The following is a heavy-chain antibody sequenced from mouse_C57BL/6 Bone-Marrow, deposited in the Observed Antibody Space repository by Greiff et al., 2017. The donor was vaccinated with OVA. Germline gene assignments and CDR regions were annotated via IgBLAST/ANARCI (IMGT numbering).Heavy chain of an antibody. J-gene: IGHJ2*01. V-gene: IGHV1-22*01. CDR1: GYTFTDYN. Sequence: VQLKESGAELVKPGASVKMSCKASGYTFTDYNMHWVKQSHGKSLEWIGYINPNNGGTSYNQKFKGKATLTVNKSSSTAYMELRSLTSEDSAVYYCARWNLPFDYWGQGTTLTVSS. CDR2: INPNNGGT. CDR3: ARWNLPFDY.